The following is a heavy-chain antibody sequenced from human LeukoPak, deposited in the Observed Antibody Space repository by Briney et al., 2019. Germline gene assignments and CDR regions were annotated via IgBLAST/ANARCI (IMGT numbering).Heavy chain of an antibody. CDR1: GFTFSDYY. CDR2: ISGSGGST. CDR3: ANDFWSGYYTSPWFDP. Sequence: GGSLRLSCAASGFTFSDYYMSWVRQAPGKGLEWVSAISGSGGSTYYADSVKGRFTISRDNSKNTLYLQMNSLRAEDTAVYYCANDFWSGYYTSPWFDPWGQGTLVTVSS. J-gene: IGHJ5*02. V-gene: IGHV3-23*01. D-gene: IGHD3-3*01.